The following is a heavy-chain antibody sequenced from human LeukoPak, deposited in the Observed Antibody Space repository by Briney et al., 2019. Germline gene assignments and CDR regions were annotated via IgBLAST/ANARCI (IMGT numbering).Heavy chain of an antibody. Sequence: SETLSLTCTVSGGSISSSSYYWGWIRQPPGKGPEWIGSIYYSGSTYYNPSLKSRVTISVDASKNQFSLKVSSVTAADTGVYYCARHSSWYSGFDYWGQGTLVTVSS. CDR3: ARHSSWYSGFDY. V-gene: IGHV4-39*01. D-gene: IGHD6-13*01. CDR2: IYYSGST. CDR1: GGSISSSSYY. J-gene: IGHJ4*02.